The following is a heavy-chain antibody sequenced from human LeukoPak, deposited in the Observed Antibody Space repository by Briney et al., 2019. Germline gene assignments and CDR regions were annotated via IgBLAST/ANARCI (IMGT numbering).Heavy chain of an antibody. D-gene: IGHD3-9*01. V-gene: IGHV3-64*01. CDR2: ISSNGGST. J-gene: IGHJ4*02. Sequence: PGGSLRLSCAASGFTFSSFWMHWVRQAPGKGLEYVSAISSNGGSTYYANSVKGRFTISRDNSKNTLYLQMGSLRAEDMAVYYCARGFKTRVYDYDILTGFDYWGQGTLVTVSS. CDR1: GFTFSSFW. CDR3: ARGFKTRVYDYDILTGFDY.